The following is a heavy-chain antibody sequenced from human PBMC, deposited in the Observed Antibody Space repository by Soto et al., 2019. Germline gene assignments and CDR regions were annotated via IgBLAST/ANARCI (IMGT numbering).Heavy chain of an antibody. V-gene: IGHV4-39*01. CDR3: AGHQTGSQSWPFDS. CDR2: ICYNENT. D-gene: IGHD1-1*01. CDR1: GASVSSITYY. Sequence: SETLSLTCSVSGASVSSITYYWVWLRQPPGKGLEWIGSICYNENTYYNPSLKSRLTISVDTSKNQFSLDLNSVTAADTAVYFCAGHQTGSQSWPFDSWGQGALVTVSS. J-gene: IGHJ4*02.